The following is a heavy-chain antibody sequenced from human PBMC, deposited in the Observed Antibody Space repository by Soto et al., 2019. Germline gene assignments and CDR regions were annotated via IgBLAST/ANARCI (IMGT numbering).Heavy chain of an antibody. CDR1: GLSFGTYA. Sequence: GGSLRLSCAASGLSFGTYAMSWVRQFPEKGWEGVSSINAGGESSNYAESVKGRFTISSDNSENTLSLHMISLGVADTATYSCANGAPRADGGDVHFFDPWGQGTLVTVSS. CDR3: ANGAPRADGGDVHFFDP. CDR2: INAGGESS. D-gene: IGHD3-16*01. J-gene: IGHJ5*02. V-gene: IGHV3-23*01.